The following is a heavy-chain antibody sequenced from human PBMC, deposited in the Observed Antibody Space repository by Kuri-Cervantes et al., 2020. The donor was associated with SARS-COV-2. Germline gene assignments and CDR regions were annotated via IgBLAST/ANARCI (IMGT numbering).Heavy chain of an antibody. J-gene: IGHJ3*02. CDR2: IYHGGST. CDR3: ARDTGYCGGDCSAFDI. Sequence: SETLSLTCAVSGGSISSSNWWSWVRQPPGKGLEWIGEIYHGGSTNYNPSLKSRVTISVDKSKNQFSLKLSSVTAADTAVYYCARDTGYCGGDCSAFDIWGQGTVVTVSS. CDR1: GGSISSSNW. V-gene: IGHV4-4*02. D-gene: IGHD2-21*02.